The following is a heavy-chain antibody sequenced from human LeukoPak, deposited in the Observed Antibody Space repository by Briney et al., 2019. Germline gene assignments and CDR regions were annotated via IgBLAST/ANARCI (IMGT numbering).Heavy chain of an antibody. CDR3: AKEMSRAAIFDY. V-gene: IGHV3-23*01. CDR2: IDSSGGTT. J-gene: IGHJ4*02. CDR1: GFTFSDFH. Sequence: GGSLRLSCAASGFTFSDFHMSWVRQAPGKGLEWVSAIDSSGGTTYYADSVKGRFTISRDNFKNMLFLQMNSLRADDSALYYCAKEMSRAAIFDYWGQGTLLTVSS.